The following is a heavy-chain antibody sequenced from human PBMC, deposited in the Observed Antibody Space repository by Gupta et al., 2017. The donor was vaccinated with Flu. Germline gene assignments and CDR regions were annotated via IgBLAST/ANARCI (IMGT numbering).Heavy chain of an antibody. Sequence: QVQLQESGPGLVKPSETLSLTCTVSGDSIKNYYWSWIRQPPGKGLEWIGYIYFTGSANNNPSLKSRVTISIDTSTNQFSLKLRSVTAADTAVYYCAGRPPNTPMGPFDYWGQGNLVTVSS. CDR3: AGRPPNTPMGPFDY. J-gene: IGHJ4*02. V-gene: IGHV4-59*08. D-gene: IGHD5-18*01. CDR1: GDSIKNYY. CDR2: IYFTGSA.